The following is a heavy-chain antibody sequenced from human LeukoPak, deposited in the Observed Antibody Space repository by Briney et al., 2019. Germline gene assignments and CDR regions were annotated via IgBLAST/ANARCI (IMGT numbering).Heavy chain of an antibody. CDR3: ARGGRTARPKFDY. D-gene: IGHD2-21*02. CDR2: INHSGST. CDR1: GGSFSGYY. V-gene: IGHV4-34*01. J-gene: IGHJ4*02. Sequence: SETLSLTCAVYGGSFSGYYWSWIRQPPGKGLEWIGEINHSGSTNYNPSLKSRVTISVDTSKNQFSLKLSSVTAADTAVYYCARGGRTARPKFDYWGQGTLVTVSS.